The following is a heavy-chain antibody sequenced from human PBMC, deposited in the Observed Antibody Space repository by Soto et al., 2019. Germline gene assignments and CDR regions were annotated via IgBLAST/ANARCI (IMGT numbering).Heavy chain of an antibody. CDR2: AYYSGDT. CDR1: GGSISRYY. D-gene: IGHD2-8*01. CDR3: ARDRSTYGGGGTGEVKENWFDP. V-gene: IGHV4-59*01. J-gene: IGHJ5*02. Sequence: PXETLSLTCSVSGGSISRYYWSWIRQPPGRGLEWIGYAYYSGDTGYNPSLKSRVTMAVDTSKNQVSLKLSSVTAADTAVYYCARDRSTYGGGGTGEVKENWFDPWGQGALVTVSS.